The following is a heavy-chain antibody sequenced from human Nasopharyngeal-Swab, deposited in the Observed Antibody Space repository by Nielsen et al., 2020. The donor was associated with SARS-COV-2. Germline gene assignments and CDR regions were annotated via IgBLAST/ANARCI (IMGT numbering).Heavy chain of an antibody. V-gene: IGHV4-34*01. CDR3: ARFNIAARFIYYYYGMDV. D-gene: IGHD6-6*01. CDR1: GGSFSGYY. J-gene: IGHJ6*02. CDR2: INHGGGT. Sequence: SETLSLTCAVYGGSFSGYYWSWIRQPPGKGRGWIGEINHGGGTNYTPSLKSRVTISVATSKNQFSLKLSSVTAADTAVYYCARFNIAARFIYYYYGMDVWGQGTTVTVSS.